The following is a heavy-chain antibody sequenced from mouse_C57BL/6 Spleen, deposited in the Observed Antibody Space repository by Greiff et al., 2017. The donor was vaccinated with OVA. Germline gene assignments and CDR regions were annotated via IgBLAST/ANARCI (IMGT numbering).Heavy chain of an antibody. D-gene: IGHD2-2*01. V-gene: IGHV1-54*01. CDR3: ARSGDGYDGFAY. CDR1: GYAFTNYL. J-gene: IGHJ3*01. Sequence: LVESGAELVRPGTSVTVSCKASGYAFTNYLIEWVKQRPGQGLEWIGVINPGSGGTNYTEKFKGKATLTADQSSRTAFMQLSRLTSEDSAVYVGARSGDGYDGFAYWGQGTLGTGSA. CDR2: INPGSGGT.